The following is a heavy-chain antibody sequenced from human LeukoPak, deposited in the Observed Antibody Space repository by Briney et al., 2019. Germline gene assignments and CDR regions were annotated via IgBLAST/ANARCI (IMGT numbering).Heavy chain of an antibody. Sequence: GGSLRLSCAASGFTFSSYGMSCVRQAPGKGLEWVSAISGSVGSTYYADSVKGRFTFSRENSKNTLYLQMNSLRAEDTAVYYCAKIAPSSGHPLGFDYWGQGTLVTVSS. CDR3: AKIAPSSGHPLGFDY. CDR1: GFTFSSYG. V-gene: IGHV3-23*01. J-gene: IGHJ4*02. D-gene: IGHD3-22*01. CDR2: ISGSVGST.